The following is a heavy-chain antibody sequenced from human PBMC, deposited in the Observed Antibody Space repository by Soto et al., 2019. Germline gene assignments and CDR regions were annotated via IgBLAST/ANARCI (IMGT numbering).Heavy chain of an antibody. CDR2: INAGNGHT. CDR3: ARRSGLYCVDC. J-gene: IGHJ4*02. CDR1: GYTFTSYA. V-gene: IGHV1-3*01. D-gene: IGHD3-3*01. Sequence: QVQLVQSGAEVKKPGASVKVSCKASGYTFTSYAMHWVRQAPGKRLEWMGWINAGNGHTKYSQKFKGRVTITRDTSASTAYMELTSLRAEDTAVYYCARRSGLYCVDCWGQGTLVTVSS.